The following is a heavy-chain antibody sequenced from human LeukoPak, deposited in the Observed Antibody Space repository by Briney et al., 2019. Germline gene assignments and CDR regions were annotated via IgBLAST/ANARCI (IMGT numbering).Heavy chain of an antibody. CDR2: IYYSGST. Sequence: SETLSLTCTVSGGSISSSSYYWGWIRQPPGKGLEWIGSIYYSGSTYYNPSLKSRVTVSVDTSKNQFSLKLSSVTAADTAVYYCARLIDYYYGMDVWGQGTTVTVSS. V-gene: IGHV4-39*01. J-gene: IGHJ6*02. CDR1: GGSISSSSYY. D-gene: IGHD3-16*02. CDR3: ARLIDYYYGMDV.